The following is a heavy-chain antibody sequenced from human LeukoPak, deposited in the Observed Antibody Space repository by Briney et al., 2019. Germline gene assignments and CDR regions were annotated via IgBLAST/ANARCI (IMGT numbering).Heavy chain of an antibody. Sequence: GGSLRLSCAASGFTFSRYWMHWVRHAPGKGLVWVSHIDSDGSRTSYADSVKGRFTTSRDNAKNTLYLQMNSLRAEDTAVYYCARDLVGWFGELYHAFDIWGRGTMVTVSS. CDR1: GFTFSRYW. CDR2: IDSDGSRT. CDR3: ARDLVGWFGELYHAFDI. V-gene: IGHV3-74*01. J-gene: IGHJ3*02. D-gene: IGHD3-10*01.